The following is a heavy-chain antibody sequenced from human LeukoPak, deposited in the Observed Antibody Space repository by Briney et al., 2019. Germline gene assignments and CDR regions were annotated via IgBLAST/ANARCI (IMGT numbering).Heavy chain of an antibody. CDR1: GFTFSSYG. Sequence: GGSLRLSCAASGFTFSSYGMHWVRQAPGKGLEWVAVIWFDGSKTHYADSVKGRFTISGDNSKNTLYLQMNSLRAEDTAVFYCAKDRADCSGGSCWATLDYWGQGTLVTVSS. CDR3: AKDRADCSGGSCWATLDY. J-gene: IGHJ4*02. D-gene: IGHD2-15*01. V-gene: IGHV3-33*03. CDR2: IWFDGSKT.